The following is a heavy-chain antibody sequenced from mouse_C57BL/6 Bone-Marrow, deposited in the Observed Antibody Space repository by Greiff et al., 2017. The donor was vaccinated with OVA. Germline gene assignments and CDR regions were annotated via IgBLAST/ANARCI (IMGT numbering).Heavy chain of an antibody. D-gene: IGHD2-4*01. J-gene: IGHJ3*01. CDR1: GYTFTDYY. CDR2: INPNNGGT. Sequence: EVQLQQSGPELVKPGASVKISCKASGYTFTDYYMNWVQQSHGKSLEWIGDINPNNGGTSYTQKFKGKATLTVDKSSSTAYLELRSLTSEDSAVYYCFYYDYDFAYWGQGTLVTVSA. CDR3: FYYDYDFAY. V-gene: IGHV1-26*01.